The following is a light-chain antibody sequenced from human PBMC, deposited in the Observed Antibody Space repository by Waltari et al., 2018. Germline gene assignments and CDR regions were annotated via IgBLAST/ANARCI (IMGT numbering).Light chain of an antibody. Sequence: QSALTQPVSVSGSPGQSITIPCIGTRSDVGRYNFVSWYQQHPGKAPKFIIYEGSKRPSGVSDRFSGSKSGNTASLTISGLQAEDEADYYCCSYAGSGTWVFGGGTKLAVL. CDR2: EGS. CDR3: CSYAGSGTWV. CDR1: RSDVGRYNF. J-gene: IGLJ3*02. V-gene: IGLV2-23*01.